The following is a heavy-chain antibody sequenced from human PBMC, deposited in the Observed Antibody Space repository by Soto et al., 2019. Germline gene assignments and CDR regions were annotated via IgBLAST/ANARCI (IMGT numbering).Heavy chain of an antibody. CDR1: RFNFNYFS. J-gene: IGHJ3*02. D-gene: IGHD1-26*01. V-gene: IGHV1-3*01. CDR3: ARDMAGARKAFDI. Sequence: QVQLVQSGAEVKRPGASVKLSCKASRFNFNYFSLHWVRQGPGHRLEWMGWINAGNGNTKYSEKFRGRVSLIRDSSASTVYIELSGLRFEDTAVYYCARDMAGARKAFDIWGQGTVVTVS. CDR2: INAGNGNT.